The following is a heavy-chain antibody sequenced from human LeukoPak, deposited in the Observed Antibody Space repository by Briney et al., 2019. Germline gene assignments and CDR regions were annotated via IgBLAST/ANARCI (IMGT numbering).Heavy chain of an antibody. J-gene: IGHJ3*02. CDR3: ARATWYGGNPSGAFDI. Sequence: ASVKVSCKASGYTFTNYHLHWVRQAPGQGLEWMGIINPSGGSTSYAQKFQDSVTMTRDTSTSTVYMELNSLRSEDTAVYYCARATWYGGNPSGAFDIWGQGTMVTVSS. CDR1: GYTFTNYH. V-gene: IGHV1-46*01. CDR2: INPSGGST. D-gene: IGHD4/OR15-4a*01.